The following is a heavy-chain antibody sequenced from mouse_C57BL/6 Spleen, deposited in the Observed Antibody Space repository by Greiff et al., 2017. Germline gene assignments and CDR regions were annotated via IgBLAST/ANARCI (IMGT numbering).Heavy chain of an antibody. CDR1: GYTFTDYY. Sequence: VQLQQSGPELVKPGASVKISCKASGYTFTDYYMNWVKQSHGKSLEWIGDINPNNGGTSYNQKFKGKATLTVDKSSSTAYMELRSLTSEDSAVYYCARRASFLYYAMDYWGQGTSVTVSS. J-gene: IGHJ4*01. CDR2: INPNNGGT. CDR3: ARRASFLYYAMDY. D-gene: IGHD3-3*01. V-gene: IGHV1-26*01.